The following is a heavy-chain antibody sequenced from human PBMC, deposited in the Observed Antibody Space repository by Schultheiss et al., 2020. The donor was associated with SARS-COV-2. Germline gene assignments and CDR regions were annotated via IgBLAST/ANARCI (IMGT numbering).Heavy chain of an antibody. CDR2: ISYDGSDK. CDR1: GFTFSSYG. Sequence: GGSLRLSCAASGFTFSSYGMHWVRQAPGKGLEWVAVISYDGSDKYYADSVKGRFTISRDNSKNTLYLQMNSLRAEDTAVYYCAKDLSTDWGQGTLVTVSS. CDR3: AKDLSTD. J-gene: IGHJ4*02. V-gene: IGHV3-33*05.